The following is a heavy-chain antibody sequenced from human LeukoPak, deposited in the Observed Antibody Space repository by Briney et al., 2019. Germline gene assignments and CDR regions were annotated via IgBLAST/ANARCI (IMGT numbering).Heavy chain of an antibody. CDR3: ARGDDYDY. J-gene: IGHJ4*02. Sequence: PETLSLTCTVSGGSISSYYWSWIRQPPGKGLEWIGYIYYSGSTNYNPSLKSRVTISVDTSKNQFSLKLSSVTAADTAVYYCARGDDYDYWGQGTLVTVSS. D-gene: IGHD4-11*01. CDR1: GGSISSYY. CDR2: IYYSGST. V-gene: IGHV4-59*01.